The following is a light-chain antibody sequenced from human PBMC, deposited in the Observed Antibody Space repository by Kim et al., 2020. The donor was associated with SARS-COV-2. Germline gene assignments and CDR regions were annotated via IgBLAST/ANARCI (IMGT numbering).Light chain of an antibody. J-gene: IGKJ4*01. CDR3: QQRSNWELS. CDR2: DTS. Sequence: EIVLTQSPATLSLSPGDRATLSCRASQSVTTHLAWYQQKPGQAPRLLIQDTSHRAAGIPDRFSGRGSGTDFILTISSLEPEDFAVYYCQQRSNWELSFGGGTKLEI. V-gene: IGKV3-11*01. CDR1: QSVTTH.